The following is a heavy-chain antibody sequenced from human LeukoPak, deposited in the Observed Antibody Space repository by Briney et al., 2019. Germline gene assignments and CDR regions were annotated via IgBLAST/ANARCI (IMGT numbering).Heavy chain of an antibody. J-gene: IGHJ4*02. D-gene: IGHD6-19*01. CDR3: ATIPLSSGWYAHDY. Sequence: ASVKVSCKASGYTFTSYAMHWVRQAPGQRLEWMGWINAGNGNTKYSQKFQGRVTMTEDTSTDTAYMELSSLRSEDTAVYYCATIPLSSGWYAHDYWGQGTLVTVSS. CDR1: GYTFTSYA. CDR2: INAGNGNT. V-gene: IGHV1-3*01.